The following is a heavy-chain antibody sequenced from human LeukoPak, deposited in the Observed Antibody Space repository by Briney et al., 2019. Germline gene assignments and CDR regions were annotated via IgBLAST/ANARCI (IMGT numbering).Heavy chain of an antibody. V-gene: IGHV4-39*01. Sequence: SETLSLTCAVYGGSISSSSYYWGWIRQPPGKGLEWIGSIYYSGSTYYNPSLKSRVTISVDTSKNQFSLKLSSVTAADTAVYYCARLGGSYGFDYWGQGTLVTVSS. CDR1: GGSISSSSYY. CDR3: ARLGGSYGFDY. D-gene: IGHD3-16*01. CDR2: IYYSGST. J-gene: IGHJ4*02.